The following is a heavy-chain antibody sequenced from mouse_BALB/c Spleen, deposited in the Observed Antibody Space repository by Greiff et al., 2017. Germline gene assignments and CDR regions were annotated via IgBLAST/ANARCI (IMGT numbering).Heavy chain of an antibody. CDR3: ARASYYGSRSYYFDY. V-gene: IGHV2-6-4*01. D-gene: IGHD1-1*01. CDR2: IWGGGST. J-gene: IGHJ2*01. Sequence: LMAPSQSLSITCTVSGFSLSRYSVHWVRQPPGKGLEWLGMIWGGGSTDYNSALKSRLSISKDNSKSQVFLKMNSLQTDDTAMYYCARASYYGSRSYYFDYWGQGTTLTVSS. CDR1: GFSLSRYS.